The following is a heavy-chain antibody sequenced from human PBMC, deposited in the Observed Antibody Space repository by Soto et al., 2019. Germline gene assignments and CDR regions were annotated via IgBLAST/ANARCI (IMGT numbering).Heavy chain of an antibody. V-gene: IGHV1-3*01. CDR2: INVDNGNT. Sequence: ASVKVSCKASGYTFTNYAMHWVRQVPGQRLEWMGWINVDNGNTKYSQRFQGRVTFTRDTSASTAYMELSSLRAEDTAVYYCARDLIVSGGYYQYGMDVWGQGTTVTVSS. CDR1: GYTFTNYA. D-gene: IGHD2-8*01. J-gene: IGHJ6*02. CDR3: ARDLIVSGGYYQYGMDV.